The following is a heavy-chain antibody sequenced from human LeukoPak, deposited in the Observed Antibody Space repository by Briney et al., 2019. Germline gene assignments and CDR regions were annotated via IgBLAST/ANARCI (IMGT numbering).Heavy chain of an antibody. V-gene: IGHV3-9*01. CDR3: AKGRYSGSYTGGFDY. CDR2: ISWNSGSI. D-gene: IGHD1-26*01. J-gene: IGHJ4*02. Sequence: GGSPRLSCAASGFTIDDYAMHWVRQAPGKGLEWVSGISWNSGSIGYADSVKGRFTISRDNAKNSLYLQMNSLRPEDTALYYCAKGRYSGSYTGGFDYWGQGTLVTVSS. CDR1: GFTIDDYA.